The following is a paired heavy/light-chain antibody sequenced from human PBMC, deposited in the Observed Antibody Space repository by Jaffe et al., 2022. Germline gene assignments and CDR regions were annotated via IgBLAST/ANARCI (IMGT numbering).Light chain of an antibody. CDR3: QQYGTSPLT. CDR1: QSVTSGY. Sequence: EIVLTQSPGTLSLSPGERATLSCGASQSVTSGYLAWYQQKPGQAPRLLIYNAYSRATGIPDRFSGTGSGTDFTLTISRLEPEDFAVYYCQQYGTSPLTFGGGTKVEIK. CDR2: NAY. V-gene: IGKV3-20*01. J-gene: IGKJ4*01.
Heavy chain of an antibody. J-gene: IGHJ4*02. D-gene: IGHD6-13*01. CDR3: ARDLPGSRWYYYFDS. CDR2: ISSSGSPI. Sequence: EVQLVESGGGLVQPGGSLRLSCVASGFTFSTYSMNWVRQAPGKGLEWISFISSSGSPIYYAESVKGRFTISRDNAKKSLYLQMNSLKDEDTAVYYCARDLPGSRWYYYFDSWGQGTLVTVSS. V-gene: IGHV3-48*02. CDR1: GFTFSTYS.